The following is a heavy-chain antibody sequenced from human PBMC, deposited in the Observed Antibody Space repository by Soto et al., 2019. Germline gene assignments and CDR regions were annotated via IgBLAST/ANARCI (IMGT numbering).Heavy chain of an antibody. CDR2: INPSGGST. V-gene: IGHV1-46*03. Sequence: ASVKVSCKASGYTFTSYYMHWVRQAPGQGLEWMGIINPSGGSTSYAQKFQGRVTMTRDTSTSTVYMELSSLRSEDTAVYYCARSGVAARPQVAHFDYWGQGTLVTVSS. D-gene: IGHD6-6*01. J-gene: IGHJ4*02. CDR1: GYTFTSYY. CDR3: ARSGVAARPQVAHFDY.